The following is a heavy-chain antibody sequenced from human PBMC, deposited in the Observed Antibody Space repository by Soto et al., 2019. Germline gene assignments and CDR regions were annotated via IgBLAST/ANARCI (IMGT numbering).Heavy chain of an antibody. D-gene: IGHD1-1*01. V-gene: IGHV3-23*01. CDR3: AKGRGKNWNFDY. CDR2: ISGSGGTA. CDR1: GFTFSSYA. Sequence: EVQLLESGGGSVQPGGSLRLSCAASGFTFSSYAMHWVRRPPGKGLEWVSSISGSGGTAYYADSVKGRFSISRDSLVNTLYLQMNSLRAEDPAVYYCAKGRGKNWNFDYWGQGTLVTVSP. J-gene: IGHJ4*02.